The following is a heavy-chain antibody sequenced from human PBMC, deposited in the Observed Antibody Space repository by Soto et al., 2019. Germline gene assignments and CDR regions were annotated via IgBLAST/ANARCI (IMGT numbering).Heavy chain of an antibody. J-gene: IGHJ6*02. CDR2: IYYSGSA. CDR3: ARGFMMAAPDYYYYGMDV. D-gene: IGHD6-6*01. CDR1: SGTISSYY. V-gene: IGHV4-59*01. Sequence: SSGTLSLTCTVSSGTISSYYWSWIRQPPGKGLEWIGYIYYSGSANYNPSLKSRVTISVDTSKNQFSLKLSSVTAADTAVYYCARGFMMAAPDYYYYGMDVWGQGTTVTVSS.